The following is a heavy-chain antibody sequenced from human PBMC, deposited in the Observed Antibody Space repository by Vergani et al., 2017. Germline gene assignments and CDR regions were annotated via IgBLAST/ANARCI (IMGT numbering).Heavy chain of an antibody. D-gene: IGHD2-15*01. J-gene: IGHJ6*03. CDR3: AKDSTRSGVVAAMDV. CDR2: LSWNSGSI. CDR1: GFTFDDYA. Sequence: EVQLVESGGGLVQPGRSLRLSCAASGFTFDDYAMHWVRQAPGKGLEWVSGLSWNSGSIGYADSVKGRFTISRDNAKNSLYLQMNSLRAEDTALYYCAKDSTRSGVVAAMDVWGKGTTVTVSS. V-gene: IGHV3-9*01.